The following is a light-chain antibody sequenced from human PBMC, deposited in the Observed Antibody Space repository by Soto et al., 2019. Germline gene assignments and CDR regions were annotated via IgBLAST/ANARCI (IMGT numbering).Light chain of an antibody. Sequence: QYALTQPASVSGSPGQSITISCTGTSSDVGSYNLVSWYQQHPGKAPKLMIYEGSKRPSGVSNRFSGSKSGNTASLTISGIQAEDEADYYCCSYAGSSTYVVFGGGTKVTVL. CDR1: SSDVGSYNL. CDR3: CSYAGSSTYVV. V-gene: IGLV2-23*01. CDR2: EGS. J-gene: IGLJ2*01.